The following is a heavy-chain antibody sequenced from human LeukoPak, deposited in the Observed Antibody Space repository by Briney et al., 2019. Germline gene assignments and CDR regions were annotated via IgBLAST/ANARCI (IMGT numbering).Heavy chain of an antibody. CDR3: ARSDFSYGYSSWFDP. CDR2: IHYSGST. Sequence: SETLSLTCTVSGGSISSSSYYWGWIRQPPGKGLEWIGSIHYSGSTYYNPSLKSRVTISVDTSKNQFSLKLSSVTAADTAVYYCARSDFSYGYSSWFDPWGQGTLVTVSS. J-gene: IGHJ5*02. D-gene: IGHD5-18*01. V-gene: IGHV4-39*07. CDR1: GGSISSSSYY.